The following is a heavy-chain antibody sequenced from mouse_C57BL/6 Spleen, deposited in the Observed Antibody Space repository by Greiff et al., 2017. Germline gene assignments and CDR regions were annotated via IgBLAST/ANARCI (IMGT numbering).Heavy chain of an antibody. V-gene: IGHV1-64*01. D-gene: IGHD3-1*01. Sequence: QVQLQQPGAELVKPGASVKLSCKASGYTFTSYWMHWVKQRPGQGLEWIGMIHPNSGSTNYNEKFKSKATLTVDKSSSTAYMQLSSLTSEDSAVYCCARSGDSTGFAYWGQGTLVTVSA. CDR2: IHPNSGST. CDR3: ARSGDSTGFAY. CDR1: GYTFTSYW. J-gene: IGHJ3*01.